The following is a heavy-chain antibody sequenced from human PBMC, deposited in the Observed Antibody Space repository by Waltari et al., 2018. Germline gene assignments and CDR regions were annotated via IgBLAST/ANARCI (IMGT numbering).Heavy chain of an antibody. Sequence: QVQLQQWGAGLLKPSETLSLTCAVYGGSFTGYYWTWIRQTPGKGLEWIGEIDHSGSTNNIPALKSRVTMSVDTSKSQFSLKLTSVTAADTAVYFCARAWYSSGCYVSEYFQHWGQGTLVIVSS. V-gene: IGHV4-34*01. CDR2: IDHSGST. D-gene: IGHD6-19*01. J-gene: IGHJ1*01. CDR1: GGSFTGYY. CDR3: ARAWYSSGCYVSEYFQH.